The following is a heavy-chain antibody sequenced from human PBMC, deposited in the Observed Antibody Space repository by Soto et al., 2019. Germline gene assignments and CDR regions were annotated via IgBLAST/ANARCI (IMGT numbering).Heavy chain of an antibody. V-gene: IGHV3-48*03. D-gene: IGHD3-3*01. CDR2: ISDSGGTV. CDR3: ARDLLHYDFWSGYSAYFYYGMDV. Sequence: GGSLRLSCTVSGFTFSSYEMNWVRQAPGQGLEWVSYISDSGGTVYYADSVKGRFTVSRDNAQNSVYLQMNSLRTEDTAVYYCARDLLHYDFWSGYSAYFYYGMDVWGPGTTVTVSS. J-gene: IGHJ6*02. CDR1: GFTFSSYE.